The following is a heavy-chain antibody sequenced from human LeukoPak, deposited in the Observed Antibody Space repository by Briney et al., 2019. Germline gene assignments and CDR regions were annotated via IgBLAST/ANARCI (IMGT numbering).Heavy chain of an antibody. Sequence: GGSLRLSCAASGFTFSSYSMNWVRQAPGKGLEWVSSISSSSIYKYYADSVKGRFTISIDNAKKSLYLQMNSLRAEDTAVYYCARSRYDSSGYYGIIGNWGQGTLVTVSS. V-gene: IGHV3-21*01. CDR3: ARSRYDSSGYYGIIGN. J-gene: IGHJ4*02. D-gene: IGHD3-22*01. CDR1: GFTFSSYS. CDR2: ISSSSIYK.